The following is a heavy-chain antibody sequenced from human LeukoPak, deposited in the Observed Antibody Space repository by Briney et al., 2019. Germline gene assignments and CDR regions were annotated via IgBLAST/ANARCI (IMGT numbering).Heavy chain of an antibody. Sequence: GGSLRLFCAACGFTFSSYWMSWVRQATGKGVEWVANIKQEGSEKYYVDSVKGRFTISRDNAKNSLYLQMNSLRAEDTAVYYCARYIVVVVAATGDLDYWGQGTLVTVSS. CDR3: ARYIVVVVAATGDLDY. CDR2: IKQEGSEK. CDR1: GFTFSSYW. V-gene: IGHV3-7*03. J-gene: IGHJ4*02. D-gene: IGHD2-15*01.